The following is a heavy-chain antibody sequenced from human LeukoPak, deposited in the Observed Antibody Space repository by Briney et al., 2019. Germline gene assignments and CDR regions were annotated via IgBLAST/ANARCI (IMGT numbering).Heavy chain of an antibody. Sequence: GSLKLSCAASGFPFNNYWMTWVRQAPGKGLEWVANIKHDGSEKYYVDSMKGRFTISRDNAKNSLYLQMNSLRADDTAVYYCARGVVTWVDFDIWGQGTMVTVSA. V-gene: IGHV3-7*01. D-gene: IGHD4-23*01. CDR1: GFPFNNYW. CDR3: ARGVVTWVDFDI. J-gene: IGHJ3*02. CDR2: IKHDGSEK.